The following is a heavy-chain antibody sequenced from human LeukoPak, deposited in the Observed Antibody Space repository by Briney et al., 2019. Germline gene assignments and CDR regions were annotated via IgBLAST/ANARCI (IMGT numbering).Heavy chain of an antibody. V-gene: IGHV3-30*03. Sequence: GRSLRLSCAASGFTFSTYGIHWVRQAPGKGLEWVAVVSYEGSYTYYADSMKGRFTISRDNSNNTVYLQMHSLRADDTAVYYCVRDGGTYSTGWQRGPGDYWGQETLVTVSS. CDR3: VRDGGTYSTGWQRGPGDY. D-gene: IGHD6-19*01. CDR1: GFTFSTYG. J-gene: IGHJ4*02. CDR2: VSYEGSYT.